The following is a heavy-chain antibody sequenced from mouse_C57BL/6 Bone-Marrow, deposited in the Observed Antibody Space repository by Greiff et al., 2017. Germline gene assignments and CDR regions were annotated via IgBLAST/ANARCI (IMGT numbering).Heavy chain of an antibody. J-gene: IGHJ1*03. CDR1: GFNIKDYY. Sequence: EVQLQQSGAELVKPGASVKLSCTASGFNIKDYYMHWVKQRTEQGLEWIGRIDPEDGETKYAPKLQGKATITADTSSNTAYLQLSSLTSEDTAVYYCAIVYYDYPTFDVWGTGTTVTVSS. CDR3: AIVYYDYPTFDV. V-gene: IGHV14-2*01. CDR2: IDPEDGET. D-gene: IGHD2-4*01.